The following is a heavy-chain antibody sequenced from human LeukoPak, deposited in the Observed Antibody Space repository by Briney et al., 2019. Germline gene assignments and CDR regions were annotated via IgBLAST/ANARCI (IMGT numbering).Heavy chain of an antibody. D-gene: IGHD1-26*01. CDR1: GFTFSSCA. CDR3: ARDLKGSLDFDF. Sequence: GGSLRLSCAASGFTFSSCAMHWVRQAPGQGLEWVAVISYDGSNKYYADSVKGRFTISRDNSKSTLYLQMNSLRAEDTAVYYCARDLKGSLDFDFWGQGTLVTVSS. J-gene: IGHJ4*02. V-gene: IGHV3-30-3*01. CDR2: ISYDGSNK.